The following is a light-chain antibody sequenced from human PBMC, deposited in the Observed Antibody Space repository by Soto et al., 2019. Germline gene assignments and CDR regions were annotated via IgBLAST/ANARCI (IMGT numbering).Light chain of an antibody. V-gene: IGKV3-15*01. CDR3: QQYAGSPRT. CDR1: QSVSSN. CDR2: GAS. J-gene: IGKJ1*01. Sequence: EIVMTQSPATLSVPPGERATLSCRASQSVSSNLAWYQQKPGQAPSLLIYGASTRATGIPARFSGSGSGTEFTLIISSLQSEDVALYYCQQYAGSPRTFGQGTKVDIK.